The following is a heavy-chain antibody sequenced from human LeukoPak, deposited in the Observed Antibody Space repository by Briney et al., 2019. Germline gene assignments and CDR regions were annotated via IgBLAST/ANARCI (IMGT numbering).Heavy chain of an antibody. V-gene: IGHV1-2*02. Sequence: GASVTVSCKASGYTFTGHYMHWVRQAPGQGLEWMGWINPNSGGTKYAQKFQGRATLTRDTSISTAYMELSRLRCDDTAVYYCARSYDFWSGPPFDPWGQGTLVTVSS. CDR2: INPNSGGT. CDR3: ARSYDFWSGPPFDP. J-gene: IGHJ5*02. D-gene: IGHD3-3*01. CDR1: GYTFTGHY.